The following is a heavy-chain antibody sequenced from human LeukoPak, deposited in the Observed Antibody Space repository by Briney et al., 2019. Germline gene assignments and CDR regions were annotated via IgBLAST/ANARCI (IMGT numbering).Heavy chain of an antibody. D-gene: IGHD6-13*01. CDR1: GFTFSSYA. V-gene: IGHV3-30*04. J-gene: IGHJ4*02. Sequence: GGSLRLSCAASGFTFSSYAMSWVRQAPGKGLEWVAVISYDGSNKYYADSVKGRFTISRDNSKNTLCLQMSSLRAEDTAVYYCARSQQQLGPDYWGQGTLVTVSS. CDR2: ISYDGSNK. CDR3: ARSQQQLGPDY.